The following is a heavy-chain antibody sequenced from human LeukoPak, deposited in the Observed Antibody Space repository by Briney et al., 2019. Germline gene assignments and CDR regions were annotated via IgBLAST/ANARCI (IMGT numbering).Heavy chain of an antibody. CDR2: IRYDGSNK. D-gene: IGHD6-13*01. CDR3: AKDGLAAAGTPIPYYFDY. V-gene: IGHV3-30*02. CDR1: GFTFSSYG. J-gene: IGHJ4*02. Sequence: GGSLRLSCAASGFTFSSYGMHWVRQAPGKGLEWVAFIRYDGSNKYYADSVKGRFTISRDNSKNTLYLQMNSLRAEDTAVYYCAKDGLAAAGTPIPYYFDYWGQGTLVTVSS.